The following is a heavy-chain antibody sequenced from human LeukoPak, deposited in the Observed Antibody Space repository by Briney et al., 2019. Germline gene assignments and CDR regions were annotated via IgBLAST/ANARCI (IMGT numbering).Heavy chain of an antibody. Sequence: GGSLRLSCAASGFTFSSYSMNWVRQAPGKGLEWVSSISSSSSYIYYADSVKGRFTISRDNAKNSLYLQMNSLRAEDTAVYYCARDEAAQVWEAYYMDVWGKGTTVTVSS. CDR3: ARDEAAQVWEAYYMDV. J-gene: IGHJ6*03. D-gene: IGHD2-15*01. V-gene: IGHV3-21*01. CDR1: GFTFSSYS. CDR2: ISSSSSYI.